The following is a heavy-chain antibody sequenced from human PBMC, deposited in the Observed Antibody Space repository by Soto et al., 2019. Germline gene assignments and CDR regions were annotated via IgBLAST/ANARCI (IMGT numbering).Heavy chain of an antibody. Sequence: SETLSLTCTVSGGSISSGGYYWSWIRQHPGKGLEWVGEINHSESTNYNPSLKSRVTISVDTSKNQVSLKLSSVTAADTAVYYCAREVPRSTFDFDSWGQGTLVTVSS. J-gene: IGHJ4*02. D-gene: IGHD3-16*01. V-gene: IGHV4-61*08. CDR1: GGSISSGGYY. CDR2: INHSEST. CDR3: AREVPRSTFDFDS.